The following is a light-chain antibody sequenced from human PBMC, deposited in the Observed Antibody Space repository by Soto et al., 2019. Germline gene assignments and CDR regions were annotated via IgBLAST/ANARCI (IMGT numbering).Light chain of an antibody. Sequence: SSELTQPPSVSVAPGKTASVACGGSNIGSKSVHWYQKKSGQAPVLVMYYDSDRPSGTPERFSGSNSANTATLPISRVDAGEEADYYCQVWDISSGHVVFGAGTKLTVL. CDR1: NIGSKS. J-gene: IGLJ3*02. V-gene: IGLV3-21*01. CDR3: QVWDISSGHVV. CDR2: YDS.